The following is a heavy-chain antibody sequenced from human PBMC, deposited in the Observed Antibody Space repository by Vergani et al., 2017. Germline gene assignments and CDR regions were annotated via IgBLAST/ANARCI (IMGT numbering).Heavy chain of an antibody. CDR3: ARHKEQLVPGNYYYYYYMDV. D-gene: IGHD6-13*01. J-gene: IGHJ6*03. Sequence: QLQLQESDPGLVKPSETLSLTCTVSGGSIRSTFYYWGWIRQPPGKGLEWIGTIYYSGSTYYNPYLKSRVTISVDTSKNQFSLKLNSVTAADTAVYYCARHKEQLVPGNYYYYYYMDVWGKGTTVTVSS. V-gene: IGHV4-39*01. CDR1: GGSIRSTFYY. CDR2: IYYSGST.